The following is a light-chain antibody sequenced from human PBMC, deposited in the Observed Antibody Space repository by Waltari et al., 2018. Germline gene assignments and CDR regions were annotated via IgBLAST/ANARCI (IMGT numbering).Light chain of an antibody. Sequence: DIQLTQSPSFLSDSVGDSVTITCRASQGISSYLAWYQQKPGKAPKLLIYAASTLQSGVPSRFSGSGSGTEFTLTISSLQPEDFATYYCQQLNSYPRTFGQGTKLEIK. V-gene: IGKV1-9*01. J-gene: IGKJ2*01. CDR1: QGISSY. CDR3: QQLNSYPRT. CDR2: AAS.